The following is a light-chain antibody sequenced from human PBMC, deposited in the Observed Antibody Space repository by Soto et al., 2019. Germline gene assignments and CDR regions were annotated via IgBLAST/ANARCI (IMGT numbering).Light chain of an antibody. V-gene: IGKV1-8*01. CDR3: QHYKNYPWT. CDR1: QIVGRY. Sequence: AIRMTQSPSSLSASAGDSVAIACRASQIVGRYLAWYQQKPGQAPKILIYGASTLQSGVPSRFSGGGSGTDFTLTISCLQSEDFATYYCQHYKNYPWTFGQGTKVEIK. CDR2: GAS. J-gene: IGKJ1*01.